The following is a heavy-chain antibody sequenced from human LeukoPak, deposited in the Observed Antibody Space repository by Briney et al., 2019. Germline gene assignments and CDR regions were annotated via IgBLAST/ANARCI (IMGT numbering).Heavy chain of an antibody. CDR3: ARVLRGNSDGPFDY. D-gene: IGHD5-18*01. J-gene: IGHJ4*02. V-gene: IGHV3-11*01. CDR2: VSSSGSSM. Sequence: GGSLRLSCAASGFTFSDYYMSWIRQAPGKGLEWVSYVSSSGSSMYYVDSVKGRFTISRDNAKNSLYLQMKSLRDEDTAVYYCARVLRGNSDGPFDYWGQGTLVTVPS. CDR1: GFTFSDYY.